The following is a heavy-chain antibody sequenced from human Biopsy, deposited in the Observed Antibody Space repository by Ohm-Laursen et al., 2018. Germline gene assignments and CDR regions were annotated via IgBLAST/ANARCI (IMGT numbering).Heavy chain of an antibody. CDR3: ARDASQGFDS. V-gene: IGHV3-74*01. Sequence: SLRLSCAASEFIFSRFWMYWVRQAPGKGLVWVSRSNTDGSHTNYADSVKGRFTTSTDNAKNTLYLYMSSLTVEDTAVYFCARDASQGFDSWGQGTLVTASS. CDR1: EFIFSRFW. CDR2: SNTDGSHT. J-gene: IGHJ5*01.